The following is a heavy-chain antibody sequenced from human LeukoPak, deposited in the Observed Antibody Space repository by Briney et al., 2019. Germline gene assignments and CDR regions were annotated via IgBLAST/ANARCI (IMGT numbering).Heavy chain of an antibody. V-gene: IGHV1-69*04. J-gene: IGHJ4*02. D-gene: IGHD3-22*01. Sequence: ASVKVSCKASGGTFSSYAISWVRQAPGQGLEWMGRIIPILGIANYAQKFQGRVTITADKSTSTAYMELSSLRSEDTAVYYCARGVGHYYDSSGYSYYFDYWGQGTLVTVSS. CDR3: ARGVGHYYDSSGYSYYFDY. CDR1: GGTFSSYA. CDR2: IIPILGIA.